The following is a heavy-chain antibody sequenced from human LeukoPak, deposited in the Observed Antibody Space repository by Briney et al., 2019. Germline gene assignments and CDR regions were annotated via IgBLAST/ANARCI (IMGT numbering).Heavy chain of an antibody. V-gene: IGHV4-39*01. CDR2: IYYSGST. J-gene: IGHJ5*02. CDR1: GGSISSSNYF. D-gene: IGHD5-18*01. Sequence: SETLSLTCTVSGGSISSSNYFWGWTRQPPGKGLEWIGSIYYSGSTYYNPSLKSRVTISVDTSKNQFSLKLSSVTAPDTAVYYCARHSGGDSYGHRNWFDPCGQGTLDTVSS. CDR3: ARHSGGDSYGHRNWFDP.